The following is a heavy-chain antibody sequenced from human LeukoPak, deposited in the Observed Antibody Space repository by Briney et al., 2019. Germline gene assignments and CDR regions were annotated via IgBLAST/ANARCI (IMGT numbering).Heavy chain of an antibody. J-gene: IGHJ4*02. Sequence: GGSLRLSCAASGFTVSRKYMNWVRQAPGKGLEWVSVIYTDGSTYYADSVRARFSISRDDSKNTLSLQMNSLRAEDTAVYYCAIGHYRNIPGWGQGTLVTVSS. CDR2: IYTDGST. CDR3: AIGHYRNIPG. V-gene: IGHV3-66*01. D-gene: IGHD1/OR15-1a*01. CDR1: GFTVSRKY.